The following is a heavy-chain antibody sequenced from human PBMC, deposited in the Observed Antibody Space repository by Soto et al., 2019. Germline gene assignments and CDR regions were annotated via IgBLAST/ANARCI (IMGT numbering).Heavy chain of an antibody. D-gene: IGHD1-1*01. CDR2: LYDVDGS. CDR1: THLCLAKKY. Sequence: GGSLRLSCVADPLTHLCLAKKYVAWVRQAPGKGLEWVSALYDVDGSFYADSVKGRFTTSSDSSKTTVYLQMNGLRPDDTAVYYCATWHEREHAYDVWGQGTTVTVSS. J-gene: IGHJ3*01. CDR3: ATWHEREHAYDV. V-gene: IGHV3-53*01.